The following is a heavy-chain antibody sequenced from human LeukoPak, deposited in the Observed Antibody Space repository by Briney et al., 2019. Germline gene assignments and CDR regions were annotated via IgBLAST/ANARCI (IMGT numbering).Heavy chain of an antibody. J-gene: IGHJ6*03. V-gene: IGHV3-48*01. CDR1: GFTFSSYS. Sequence: GGSLRLSCAASGFTFSSYSMNWVRQAPGKGLEWVSYISSSSSTIYYADSVKGRFTISRDNAKNSLYLQMNSLRAEDTAVYYCARDHRITMVPHYYYYYMDVWGKGTTVTVSS. CDR2: ISSSSSTI. D-gene: IGHD3-10*01. CDR3: ARDHRITMVPHYYYYYMDV.